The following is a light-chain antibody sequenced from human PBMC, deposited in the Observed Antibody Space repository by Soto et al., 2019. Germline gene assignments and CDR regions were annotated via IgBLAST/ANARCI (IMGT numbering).Light chain of an antibody. CDR1: SSDIGSHNF. CDR3: SSYTSTYIWV. J-gene: IGLJ3*02. Sequence: QSALTQPASVSGSPGQSITISCTGTSSDIGSHNFVSWHQQHPGKAPKFIIYGVSNRPSGVSNRFSGSKSGNTASLTISGLQADAEADYYCSSYTSTYIWVFGGGTQLTVL. CDR2: GVS. V-gene: IGLV2-14*01.